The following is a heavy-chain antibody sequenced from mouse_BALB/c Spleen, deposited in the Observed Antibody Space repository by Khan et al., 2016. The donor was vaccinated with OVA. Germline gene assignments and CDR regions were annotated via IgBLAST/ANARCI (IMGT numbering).Heavy chain of an antibody. CDR1: GYPFTDFA. CDR3: ARGGGSSRFAY. V-gene: IGHV1S137*01. J-gene: IGHJ3*01. D-gene: IGHD1-1*02. Sequence: QVQLQQSGAELVRPGVSVRISCKGSGYPFTDFAMHWVKQSHAKSLEWIGVISSYYGDADYNQKFRGKAPMTVDKSTSTAYMELGRLTSEDSAIYYCARGGGSSRFAYWGQGTLVTVSA. CDR2: ISSYYGDA.